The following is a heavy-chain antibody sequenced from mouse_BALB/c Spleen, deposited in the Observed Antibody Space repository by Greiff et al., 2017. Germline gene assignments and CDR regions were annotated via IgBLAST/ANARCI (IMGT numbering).Heavy chain of an antibody. CDR3: ARSPMVTSMDY. J-gene: IGHJ4*01. V-gene: IGHV5-17*02. D-gene: IGHD2-1*01. Sequence: EVMLVESGGGLVQPGGSRKLSCAASGFTFSSFGMHWVRQAPEKGLEWVAYISSGSSTIYYADTVKGRFTISRDNPKNTLFLQMTSLRSEDTAMYYCARSPMVTSMDYWGQGTSVTVSS. CDR2: ISSGSSTI. CDR1: GFTFSSFG.